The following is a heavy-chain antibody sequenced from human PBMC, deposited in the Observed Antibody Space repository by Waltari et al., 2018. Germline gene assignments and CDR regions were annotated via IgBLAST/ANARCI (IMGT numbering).Heavy chain of an antibody. CDR1: GFTFSSHS. CDR2: ITHDGNKE. Sequence: QVQLVESGGGVVQPGTSLRLSCAASGFTFSSHSIVWVRQAPGKGLEWVTTITHDGNKELYADSIKGRFTISRDNSRDTVWLQMNSLRAEDTAVYYCAKGLSVLGTGGKYGIDVWGQGTTVTVSS. V-gene: IGHV3-30*18. J-gene: IGHJ6*02. D-gene: IGHD3-10*01. CDR3: AKGLSVLGTGGKYGIDV.